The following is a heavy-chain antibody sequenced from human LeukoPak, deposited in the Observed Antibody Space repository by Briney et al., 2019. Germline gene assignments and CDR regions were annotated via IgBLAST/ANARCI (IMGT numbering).Heavy chain of an antibody. Sequence: ASVKVSCKASGYTFTGYYMHWVRQAPGQGLEWMGWINPNSGGTNYAQKFQGRVTMTRDTSISTAYMELSRLRSDDTAVYYCASSRGYGSGSYYDYYYYGMDVWGQGTTVTVSS. CDR3: ASSRGYGSGSYYDYYYYGMDV. V-gene: IGHV1-2*02. CDR2: INPNSGGT. J-gene: IGHJ6*02. D-gene: IGHD3-10*01. CDR1: GYTFTGYY.